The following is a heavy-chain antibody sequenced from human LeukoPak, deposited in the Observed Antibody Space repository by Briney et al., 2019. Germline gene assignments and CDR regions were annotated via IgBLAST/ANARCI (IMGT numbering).Heavy chain of an antibody. CDR1: GGSISSSSYY. D-gene: IGHD4-17*01. CDR3: ARVTTVYQFTRPLRNAFDI. V-gene: IGHV4-39*01. CDR2: IYYSGST. J-gene: IGHJ3*02. Sequence: SETLSLTCTVSGGSISSSSYYWGWIRQPPGKGLEWIGSIYYSGSTYYNPSLKSRVTISVDTSKNQFSLKLSSVTAADTAVYYCARVTTVYQFTRPLRNAFDIWGQGTMVTVSS.